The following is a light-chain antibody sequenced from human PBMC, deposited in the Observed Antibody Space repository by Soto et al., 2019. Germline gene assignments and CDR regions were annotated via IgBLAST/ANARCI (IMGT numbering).Light chain of an antibody. CDR2: DAS. J-gene: IGKJ3*01. Sequence: EIVLTQSPATLSLSPGERATLSCRASQSVSSYLAWYQHKPGQAPRLLISDASNRATGIPARFSGSGSGTDFTLTISNLEPEVCAVYYCQHRSNWLFTYGPGTKVHIK. V-gene: IGKV3-11*01. CDR1: QSVSSY. CDR3: QHRSNWLFT.